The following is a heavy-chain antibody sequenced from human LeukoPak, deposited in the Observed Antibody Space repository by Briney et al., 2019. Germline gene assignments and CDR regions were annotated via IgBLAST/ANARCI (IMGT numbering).Heavy chain of an antibody. J-gene: IGHJ3*02. CDR1: GFTFSSYG. Sequence: GGSLRLSCAASGFTFSSYGMHWVRQAPGKGLEWVAVIWYDGSNKYYADSVKGRFTISRDNSKNTLYLQMNSLRAEDTAVYYCAKDQGGPTPCDAFDIWGQGTMVTVSS. CDR2: IWYDGSNK. V-gene: IGHV3-33*06. D-gene: IGHD3-16*01. CDR3: AKDQGGPTPCDAFDI.